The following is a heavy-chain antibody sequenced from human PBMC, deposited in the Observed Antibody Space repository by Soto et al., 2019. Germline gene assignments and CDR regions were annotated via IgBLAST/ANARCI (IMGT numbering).Heavy chain of an antibody. CDR3: AREVGATTILDY. V-gene: IGHV3-7*03. CDR1: GFTFTSYW. J-gene: IGHJ4*02. Sequence: GGSLRLSCAASGFTFTSYWLSWVRQAPGKGLEWVANIKQDGSEKYYVDSVKGRFTVSRDNAKNSMYLQMDSLRAEDTAVYHCAREVGATTILDYWGQGTLVTVSS. D-gene: IGHD1-26*01. CDR2: IKQDGSEK.